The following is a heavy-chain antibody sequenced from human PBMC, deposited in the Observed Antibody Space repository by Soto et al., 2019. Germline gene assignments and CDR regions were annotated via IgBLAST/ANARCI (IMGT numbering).Heavy chain of an antibody. J-gene: IGHJ4*02. CDR3: AKGKTSGWYYFDF. CDR2: ISGSGGST. Sequence: GGSLRLSCAASGFTFDNCAMSWVRQAPGKGLEWVLGISGSGGSTYYADSVKGRFTISRDNSKNTLYLQMNSLRADDTAVYYCAKGKTSGWYYFDFWGQGTLVTVSS. CDR1: GFTFDNCA. V-gene: IGHV3-23*01. D-gene: IGHD6-19*01.